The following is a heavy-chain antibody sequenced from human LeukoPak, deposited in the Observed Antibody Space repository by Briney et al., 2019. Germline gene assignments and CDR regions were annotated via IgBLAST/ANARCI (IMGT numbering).Heavy chain of an antibody. CDR1: GGSISSYY. J-gene: IGHJ4*02. Sequence: SETLSLTCTVSGGSISSYYWSWIRQPPGKRLEWIGYIYYSGSTNYNPSLKSRLTISVDTSKNQFSLKLSSVTAADTAVYYCARGRTGKQLAFDYWGQGNLVTVSS. CDR2: IYYSGST. V-gene: IGHV4-59*01. CDR3: ARGRTGKQLAFDY. D-gene: IGHD5-18*01.